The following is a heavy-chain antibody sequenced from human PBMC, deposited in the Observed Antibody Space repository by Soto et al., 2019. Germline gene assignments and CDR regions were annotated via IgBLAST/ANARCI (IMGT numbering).Heavy chain of an antibody. J-gene: IGHJ3*02. V-gene: IGHV1-69*13. CDR2: IIPIFGTA. Sequence: SVKVSCKASGGTFSSYAISWVRQAPGQGLEWMGGIIPIFGTANYAQKFQGRVTITADESTSTAYMELSSLRSEDTAVYYCARSHDPLFTDAFDIWGQGTMVTVSS. CDR1: GGTFSSYA. CDR3: ARSHDPLFTDAFDI. D-gene: IGHD1-1*01.